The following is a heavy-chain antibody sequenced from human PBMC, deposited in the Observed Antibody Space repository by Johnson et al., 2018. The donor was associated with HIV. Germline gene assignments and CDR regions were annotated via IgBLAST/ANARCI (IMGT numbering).Heavy chain of an antibody. J-gene: IGHJ3*02. CDR2: ISYDGSNK. CDR3: ARDLGWLEGTHDAFYI. CDR1: GFTFSSYP. V-gene: IGHV3-30-3*01. Sequence: QVQLLESGGGVVQPGRSLRLSCAATGFTFSSYPMHWVRQAPGKGLNWVAVISYDGSNKYYADSVKGRFTISRDNSKNTLYLQMNSLKTEDTAVYYCARDLGWLEGTHDAFYIWGQGTMVTVSS. D-gene: IGHD6-19*01.